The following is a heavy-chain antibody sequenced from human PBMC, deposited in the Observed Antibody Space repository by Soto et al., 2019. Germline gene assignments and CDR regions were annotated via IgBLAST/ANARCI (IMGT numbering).Heavy chain of an antibody. J-gene: IGHJ4*02. D-gene: IGHD3-10*01. V-gene: IGHV4-30-4*01. CDR2: IYYSGST. CDR1: GGSMRSGDYY. Sequence: SETLSLTCTVSGGSMRSGDYYWSWIRLPQGKGLEWIGYIYYSGSTYYNPSLKSRVTISVDTSKNQFSLKLSSVTAADTAVHYCASPNYYGSGSYNHQWGQGTLVTVFS. CDR3: ASPNYYGSGSYNHQ.